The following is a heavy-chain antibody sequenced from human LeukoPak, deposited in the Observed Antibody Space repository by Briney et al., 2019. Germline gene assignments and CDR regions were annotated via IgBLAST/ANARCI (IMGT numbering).Heavy chain of an antibody. CDR1: GFTFSSYA. J-gene: IGHJ4*02. V-gene: IGHV3-30*04. Sequence: PGGSLRLSCAASGFTFSSYAMHWVRQAPGKGLEWVAVISYDGSNKHYADSVKGRFTISRDNSKDTLYLQMNSLRAEDTAVYYCARGGPAAGRFDYWGQGTLVTVSS. CDR2: ISYDGSNK. D-gene: IGHD6-13*01. CDR3: ARGGPAAGRFDY.